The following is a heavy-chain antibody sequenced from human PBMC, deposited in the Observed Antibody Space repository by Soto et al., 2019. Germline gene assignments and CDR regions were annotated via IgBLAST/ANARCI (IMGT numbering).Heavy chain of an antibody. D-gene: IGHD6-6*01. V-gene: IGHV4-39*01. J-gene: IGHJ4*02. CDR3: AIAASFDY. CDR1: GGSISSSSYY. CDR2: IYYSGST. Sequence: SETLSLTCTVSGGSISSSSYYWGWIRQPPGKGPEWIGSIYYSGSTYYNPSLKSRVTISVDTSKNQFSLKLSSVTAADTAVYYCAIAASFDYWGQGTLVTVSS.